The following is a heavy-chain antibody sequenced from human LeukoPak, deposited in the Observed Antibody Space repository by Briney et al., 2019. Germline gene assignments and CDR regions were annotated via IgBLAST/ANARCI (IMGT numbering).Heavy chain of an antibody. CDR3: ARGLTYYFDSSGYYVTDAFDI. D-gene: IGHD3-22*01. Sequence: PSETLSLTCTVSGGSISSYYWSWIRQPPGKGLEWIGYIYYSGSTNYNPSLKSRVTISVDTSKNQFSLKLTSVTAADTAVYYCARGLTYYFDSSGYYVTDAFDIWGQGTMVTVSS. V-gene: IGHV4-59*01. CDR2: IYYSGST. J-gene: IGHJ3*02. CDR1: GGSISSYY.